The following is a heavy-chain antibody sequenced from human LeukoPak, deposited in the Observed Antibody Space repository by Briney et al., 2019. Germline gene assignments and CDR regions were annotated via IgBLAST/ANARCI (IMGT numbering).Heavy chain of an antibody. CDR1: GYTFTSYG. CDR3: ARDQLAAASIAVAGSFGYYMDV. J-gene: IGHJ6*03. V-gene: IGHV1-18*01. D-gene: IGHD6-19*01. Sequence: GASVKVSCKASGYTFTSYGISWVRQAPGQGLEWMGWISAYNGNTNYAQKLQGRVTMTTDTSTSTAYMELRSLRSDDTAVYYCARDQLAAASIAVAGSFGYYMDVWGKGTTVTVSS. CDR2: ISAYNGNT.